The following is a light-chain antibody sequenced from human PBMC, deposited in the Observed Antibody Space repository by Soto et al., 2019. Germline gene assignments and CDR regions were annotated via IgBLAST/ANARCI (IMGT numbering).Light chain of an antibody. Sequence: EIVMTQSPGTPSFSPGETATLSCRASQTVSSTYLAWYQHKPGRAPRLLIDGASSRAAGIPDRFSGSGSGTDFTLTISRLEPEDLAVYYCQQYDYLVTFGQGTKVDIK. CDR3: QQYDYLVT. CDR2: GAS. J-gene: IGKJ1*01. CDR1: QTVSSTY. V-gene: IGKV3-20*01.